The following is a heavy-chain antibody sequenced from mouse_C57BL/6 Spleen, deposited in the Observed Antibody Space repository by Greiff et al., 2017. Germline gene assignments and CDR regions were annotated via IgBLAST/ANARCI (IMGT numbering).Heavy chain of an antibody. V-gene: IGHV1-53*01. CDR2: INPSNGGT. CDR1: GYTFTSYW. Sequence: QVQLQQPGTELVKPGASVKLSCKASGYTFTSYWMHWVKQRPGQGLEWIGNINPSNGGTNYNEKFKSKATLTVDKSSSTSYMQLSSLTSEDSAVYYCARITTVVARAMDYWGQGTSVTVSS. D-gene: IGHD1-1*01. CDR3: ARITTVVARAMDY. J-gene: IGHJ4*01.